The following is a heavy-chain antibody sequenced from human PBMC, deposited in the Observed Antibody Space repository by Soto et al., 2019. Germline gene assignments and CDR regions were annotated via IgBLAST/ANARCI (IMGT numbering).Heavy chain of an antibody. Sequence: PGGSLRLSCAASGFTFSSYGMHWVRQAPGKGLEWVAIISYDGSNTYYADSVKGRFTISRDNSKNTLYLQMNSLRAEDTAVYYCAKSSGSYFDEYYYGMDVWGQGTTVTVSS. J-gene: IGHJ6*02. V-gene: IGHV3-30*18. D-gene: IGHD1-26*01. CDR1: GFTFSSYG. CDR2: ISYDGSNT. CDR3: AKSSGSYFDEYYYGMDV.